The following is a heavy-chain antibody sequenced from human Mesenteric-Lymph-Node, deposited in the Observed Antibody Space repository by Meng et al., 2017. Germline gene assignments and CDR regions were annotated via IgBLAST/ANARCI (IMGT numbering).Heavy chain of an antibody. Sequence: GESLKISCSASGFTFSSYAMSWVRQVPGKGLEWVSSISGSGLSIDYADSVKGRFTISRDNSKSTLHLQMNSLRADDTALYYCTKDQGFDSSGYYDFWGQGTQVTVSS. D-gene: IGHD3-22*01. CDR3: TKDQGFDSSGYYDF. CDR2: ISGSGLSI. J-gene: IGHJ4*02. V-gene: IGHV3-23*01. CDR1: GFTFSSYA.